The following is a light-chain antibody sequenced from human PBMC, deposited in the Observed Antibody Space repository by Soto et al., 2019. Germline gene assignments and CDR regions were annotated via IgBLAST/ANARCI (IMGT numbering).Light chain of an antibody. V-gene: IGKV1-12*01. CDR3: LQVKNFPRT. Sequence: DIQMTQAPSSVSASVGDRVTITCRASQDINNRVAWFQQRPGRAPKYLILAASILQSGFPSRFSATGSGTDFTLTIDSLQPEDFATYYCLQVKNFPRTFGQGTKLEIK. CDR1: QDINNR. J-gene: IGKJ1*01. CDR2: AAS.